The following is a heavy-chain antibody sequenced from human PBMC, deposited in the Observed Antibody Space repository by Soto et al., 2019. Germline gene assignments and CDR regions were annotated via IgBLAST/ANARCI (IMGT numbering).Heavy chain of an antibody. CDR3: AIGLSLDAFDI. J-gene: IGHJ3*02. V-gene: IGHV3-30*03. CDR2: ISYDGSNK. CDR1: GFTFSSYG. Sequence: LRLSCAASGFTFSSYGMHWVRQAPGKGLEWVAVISYDGSNKYYADSVKGRFTISRDNSKNTLYLQMNSLRAEDTAVYYCAIGLSLDAFDIWGQGTMVTVSS. D-gene: IGHD3-22*01.